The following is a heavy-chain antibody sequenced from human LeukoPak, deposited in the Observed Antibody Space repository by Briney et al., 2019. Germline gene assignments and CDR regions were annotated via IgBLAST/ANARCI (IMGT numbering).Heavy chain of an antibody. Sequence: ASVKVSCKASGYTFTSYAMNWVRQAPGQGLEWMGWINTNTGNPTYAQGFTGRFVFSLDTSVSTAYLQISSLKAEDTAVYYCARLDQYHYDSSGYGIFDYWGQGTLATVSS. CDR3: ARLDQYHYDSSGYGIFDY. CDR1: GYTFTSYA. J-gene: IGHJ4*02. CDR2: INTNTGNP. V-gene: IGHV7-4-1*02. D-gene: IGHD3-22*01.